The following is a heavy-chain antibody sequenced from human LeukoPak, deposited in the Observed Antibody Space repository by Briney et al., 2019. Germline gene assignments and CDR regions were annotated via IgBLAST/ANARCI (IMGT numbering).Heavy chain of an antibody. Sequence: ASVKVSCKASGYTFTGYYMHWVRQAPGQGLEWMGWINPNSGGTNYAQKFQGWVTMTRDTSISTAYMELSRLRSDDTAVYYCARAGPTYYYDSSGYYYDYWGQGTLVTVSS. CDR3: ARAGPTYYYDSSGYYYDY. J-gene: IGHJ4*02. D-gene: IGHD3-22*01. CDR2: INPNSGGT. V-gene: IGHV1-2*04. CDR1: GYTFTGYY.